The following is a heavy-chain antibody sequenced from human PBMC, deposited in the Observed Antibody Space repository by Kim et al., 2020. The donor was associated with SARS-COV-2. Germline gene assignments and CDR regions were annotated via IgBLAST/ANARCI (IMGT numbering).Heavy chain of an antibody. CDR3: AKDLTMIVVGGPFDY. CDR1: GFTFSSYA. J-gene: IGHJ4*02. CDR2: IYSGGSST. Sequence: GGSLRLSCAASGFTFSSYAMSWVRQAPGKGLEWVSVIYSGGSSTYYVDSVKGRFTISRDNSKNTLYLQMNSLRAEDTAVYYCAKDLTMIVVGGPFDYWGQGTLVTVSS. V-gene: IGHV3-23*03. D-gene: IGHD3-22*01.